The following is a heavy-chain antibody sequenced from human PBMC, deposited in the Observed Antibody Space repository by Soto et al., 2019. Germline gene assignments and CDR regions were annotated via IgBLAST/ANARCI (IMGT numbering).Heavy chain of an antibody. CDR3: ASRAGYDFGSGYPEIDAFVI. Sequence: QVQLVQSGAEVKKPGASVKVSCKASGYTFTSYGISWVRQAPGQGLEWMGWLSAYNGNTNYAQKLQGRVTMTTDTSTSTAYMELRSLRSDDTAVYYCASRAGYDFGSGYPEIDAFVIWGQGTMVTVSS. J-gene: IGHJ3*02. V-gene: IGHV1-18*01. D-gene: IGHD3-3*01. CDR1: GYTFTSYG. CDR2: LSAYNGNT.